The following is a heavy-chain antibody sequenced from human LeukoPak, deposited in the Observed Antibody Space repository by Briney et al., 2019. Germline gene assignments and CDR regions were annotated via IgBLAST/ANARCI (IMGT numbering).Heavy chain of an antibody. Sequence: ASVKVSCKASGYTFTGYYMHWVRQAPGQGLEWMGWINPNSGGTNYAQKFQGRVTMTRDTSISTAYMELSRLRSDDTAVYYCARDPLGYCSSTSCYVFDYWGQGTLVTVSS. J-gene: IGHJ4*02. CDR3: ARDPLGYCSSTSCYVFDY. CDR2: INPNSGGT. D-gene: IGHD2-2*01. CDR1: GYTFTGYY. V-gene: IGHV1-2*02.